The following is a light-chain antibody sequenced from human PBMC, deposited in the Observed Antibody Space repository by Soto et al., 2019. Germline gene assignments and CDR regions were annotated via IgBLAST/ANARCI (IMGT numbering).Light chain of an antibody. CDR1: QSVNIY. Sequence: IVLAHAPATLSFSPGEMAALSFGASQSVNIYLAWYQQKPGQAPRLLIYDASNRATGIPARFSGSGSGTDFTLTISSLEPEDIAVYYCQQRSNWRVTFGGGTKVDIK. J-gene: IGKJ4*01. CDR2: DAS. V-gene: IGKV3-11*01. CDR3: QQRSNWRVT.